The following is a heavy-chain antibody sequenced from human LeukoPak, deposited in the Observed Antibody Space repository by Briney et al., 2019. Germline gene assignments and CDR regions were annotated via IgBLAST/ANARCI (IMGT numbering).Heavy chain of an antibody. V-gene: IGHV4-34*01. Sequence: PSETLSLTCAVYGGSFSGYYWSWIRQPPPTGLEWIGETNHSGSTNYNPSRKSRVTISVDTSKNQFSLKLSSVTAADTAVYYCARGAGYCSSTSCYATYYYYYMDVWGKGTTVTVSS. CDR2: TNHSGST. D-gene: IGHD2-2*01. J-gene: IGHJ6*03. CDR1: GGSFSGYY. CDR3: ARGAGYCSSTSCYATYYYYYMDV.